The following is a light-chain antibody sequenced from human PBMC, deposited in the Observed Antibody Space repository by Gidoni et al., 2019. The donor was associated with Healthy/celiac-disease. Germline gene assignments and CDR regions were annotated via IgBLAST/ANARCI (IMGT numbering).Light chain of an antibody. CDR1: QSVLYSSNNTNY. J-gene: IGKJ1*01. CDR2: WAS. CDR3: QQYYSTPSWT. V-gene: IGKV4-1*01. Sequence: DIVMNQSPDSLAVSLGERATINCKSSQSVLYSSNNTNYLSWYHQKPGQPTKLLIYWASTRESGVPDRFSGSGSVTDFTLTISSLQAEYVAVYYCQQYYSTPSWTFGQGTKVEIK.